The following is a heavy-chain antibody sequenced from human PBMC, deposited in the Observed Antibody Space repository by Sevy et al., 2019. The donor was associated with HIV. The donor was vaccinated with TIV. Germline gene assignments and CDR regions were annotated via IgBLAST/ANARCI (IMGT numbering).Heavy chain of an antibody. CDR2: ISYDGSNK. J-gene: IGHJ6*02. CDR3: ARTEEEDIVVMVAANYYYYGMDV. V-gene: IGHV3-30-3*01. Sequence: GGSLRLSCAASGFTFSSYAMHWVRQAPGKGLEWVAVISYDGSNKYYADSVKGRFTTSRDNSKNTLYLQMNSLRAEDTAVYYCARTEEEDIVVMVAANYYYYGMDVWGQGTTVTVSS. CDR1: GFTFSSYA. D-gene: IGHD2-15*01.